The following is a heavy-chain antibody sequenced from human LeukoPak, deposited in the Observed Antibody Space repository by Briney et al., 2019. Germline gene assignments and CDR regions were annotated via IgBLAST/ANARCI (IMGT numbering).Heavy chain of an antibody. CDR2: ISGSGGST. V-gene: IGHV3-23*01. CDR1: GFTFSSYA. Sequence: PGGSLRPSCAASGFTFSSYAMTWVRQAPGKGLEWVSAISGSGGSTYYADSVKGRFTISRDNSKNTLYLQMNSLRAEDTAVYYCAKAPKQQLVSNYWGQGTLVTVSS. CDR3: AKAPKQQLVSNY. J-gene: IGHJ4*02. D-gene: IGHD6-13*01.